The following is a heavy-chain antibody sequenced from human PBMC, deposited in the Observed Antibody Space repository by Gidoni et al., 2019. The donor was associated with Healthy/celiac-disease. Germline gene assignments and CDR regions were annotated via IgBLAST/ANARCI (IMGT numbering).Heavy chain of an antibody. D-gene: IGHD3-22*01. CDR3: ANLRPSMIVGPYDAFDI. CDR2: ISWNSGSI. V-gene: IGHV3-9*01. J-gene: IGHJ3*02. Sequence: EVQLVESGGGLVPPGRSLRLSCAASGFTFDDSSMHWVRKAPGKGLAWVSGISWNSGSIGYADSVKGRFTISRDNAKNSLYLQMNSLRAEDTALYYCANLRPSMIVGPYDAFDIWGQGTMVTFSS. CDR1: GFTFDDSS.